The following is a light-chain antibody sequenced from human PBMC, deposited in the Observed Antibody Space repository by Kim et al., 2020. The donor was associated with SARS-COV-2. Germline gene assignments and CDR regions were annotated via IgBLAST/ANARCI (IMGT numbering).Light chain of an antibody. CDR1: QRGSSN. Sequence: AGERETLCCRARQRGSSNLAGYQQKQGQAPRLLIYGASTRASGIPARLSGSGSGTEFTITISSLQSEDFAVYYWQQYNNWRLTFGGGTKVDIK. CDR3: QQYNNWRLT. CDR2: GAS. V-gene: IGKV3-15*01. J-gene: IGKJ4*01.